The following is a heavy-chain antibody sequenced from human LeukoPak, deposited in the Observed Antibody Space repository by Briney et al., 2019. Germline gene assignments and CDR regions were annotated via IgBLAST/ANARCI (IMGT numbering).Heavy chain of an antibody. V-gene: IGHV4-59*08. CDR2: IFHSGST. CDR1: SGSISTYY. J-gene: IGHJ6*02. Sequence: PSETLSLTCTVSSGSISTYYWSWIRQSPGKGLEWMGYIFHSGSTTCNPSLSSRLTISVDTSKNQFSLELRSVTAADTAVYYCARQGTSGSYLTGLDVWGQGTTVTVSS. D-gene: IGHD3-22*01. CDR3: ARQGTSGSYLTGLDV.